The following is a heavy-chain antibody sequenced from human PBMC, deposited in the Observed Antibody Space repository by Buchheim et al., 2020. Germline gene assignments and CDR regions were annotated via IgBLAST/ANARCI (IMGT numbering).Heavy chain of an antibody. Sequence: EVQLVQSGAEVKKAGESLKISCKGSGYSFSTYWIAWVRQMPGKGLEWMGIIFPSDSDTRYSPSFQGRVTTSADKSISTAYLQWSSLKASDTAMYYCARRGQWPDWYFDLWGRGTL. D-gene: IGHD6-19*01. CDR3: ARRGQWPDWYFDL. J-gene: IGHJ2*01. V-gene: IGHV5-51*01. CDR2: IFPSDSDT. CDR1: GYSFSTYW.